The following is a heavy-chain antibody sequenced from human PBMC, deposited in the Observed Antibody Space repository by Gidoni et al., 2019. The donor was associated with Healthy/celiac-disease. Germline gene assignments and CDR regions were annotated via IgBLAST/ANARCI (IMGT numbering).Heavy chain of an antibody. Sequence: QVQLVESGGGVVQPGRSLRLSCEASGFTFSSYAMHWVRQAPGKGLEWVTVISFDGSNKYYADSVKGRFTISRDNSKNTLYLQMNSLRTEDTAVYYCAKDRDFYDINYFDYWGQGTLVTVSS. CDR2: ISFDGSNK. V-gene: IGHV3-30*18. J-gene: IGHJ4*02. D-gene: IGHD3-16*01. CDR1: GFTFSSYA. CDR3: AKDRDFYDINYFDY.